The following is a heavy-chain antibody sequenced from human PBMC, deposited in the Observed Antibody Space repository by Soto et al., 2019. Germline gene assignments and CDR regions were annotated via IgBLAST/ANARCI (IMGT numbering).Heavy chain of an antibody. Sequence: SGPTLVNPTETLTLTCTFSGFSLTSPGMGVSWIRHPPGKALEWLALIERDDDDKYYSTSLKTRLTISKDTRKNQVVLTMANMDPADTGTYYCARSIRGPRRFNGMDVWGQGTTVTVSS. D-gene: IGHD1-20*01. CDR1: GFSLTSPGMG. J-gene: IGHJ6*02. CDR2: IERDDDDK. V-gene: IGHV2-70*13. CDR3: ARSIRGPRRFNGMDV.